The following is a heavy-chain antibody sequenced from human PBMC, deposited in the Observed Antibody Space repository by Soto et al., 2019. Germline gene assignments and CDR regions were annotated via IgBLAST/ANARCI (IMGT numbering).Heavy chain of an antibody. Sequence: SETLSLTCTVSGGSVSTGSYYWSWIRQPPGKGLEWIGYISYSGKTNYNPSLKSRVTISKDTSNNQFSLKLSSVTAADTAVYYCARDRGGRPYDYYGMDVWGQGTTVTVS. V-gene: IGHV4-61*01. D-gene: IGHD2-15*01. CDR1: GGSVSTGSYY. CDR3: ARDRGGRPYDYYGMDV. CDR2: ISYSGKT. J-gene: IGHJ6*02.